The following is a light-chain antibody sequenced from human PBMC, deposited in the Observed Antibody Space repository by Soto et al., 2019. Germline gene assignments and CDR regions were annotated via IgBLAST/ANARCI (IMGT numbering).Light chain of an antibody. CDR3: QQYGRTSWT. V-gene: IGKV3-20*01. CDR2: GAS. CDR1: QSVSTNF. Sequence: EIVLTQSPGTLSLSPGEGATLSCRASQSVSTNFFAWYQQKPGQAPRLLIYGASTRATGIPDRFSGSGSGTDFTLTICRLEPEDFAVYYCQQYGRTSWTFCQGTK. J-gene: IGKJ1*01.